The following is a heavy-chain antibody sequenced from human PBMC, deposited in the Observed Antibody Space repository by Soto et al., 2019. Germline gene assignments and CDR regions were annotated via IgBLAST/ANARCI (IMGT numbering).Heavy chain of an antibody. D-gene: IGHD3-10*01. CDR1: GGTFSSYA. V-gene: IGHV1-69*13. CDR2: IIPIFGTA. CDR3: ASSVGDYYGTSGFDY. J-gene: IGHJ4*02. Sequence: ASVKVSCKASGGTFSSYAISWVRQAPGQGLDWMGGIIPIFGTAKYAQKFQGRVTIIADESTSIAYMELSSLRSEDTAVYYCASSVGDYYGTSGFDYWGQGTLVTVSS.